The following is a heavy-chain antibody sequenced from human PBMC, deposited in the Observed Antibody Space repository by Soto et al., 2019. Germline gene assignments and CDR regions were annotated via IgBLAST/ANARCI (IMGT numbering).Heavy chain of an antibody. CDR2: IYYPCNT. D-gene: IGHD1-1*01. J-gene: IGHJ4*02. V-gene: IGHV4-31*03. Sequence: QVQLQESGPGLVKPSQTLSLTCTVSGGSISSGGTGSYWTWIRQLPGKGLEWIGYIYYPCNTYYKPSLKRRPTISLDTSENQFSLKLTSVTAADTAVYFCASGHDAYKVRYWGQGTLVTVSS. CDR1: GGSISSGGTGSY. CDR3: ASGHDAYKVRY.